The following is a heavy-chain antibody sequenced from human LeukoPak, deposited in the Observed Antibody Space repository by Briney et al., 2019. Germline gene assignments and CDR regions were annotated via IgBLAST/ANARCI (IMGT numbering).Heavy chain of an antibody. Sequence: ASVKVSCKTSGYTFITRYLHWVRQAPGQGLEWMGLVNPGGGSTTYALKFEGRVTMTRETSTSTVYMELSSLTSDDTAVYYCAREATTSQFGYWGQGTLVTVSS. CDR3: AREATTSQFGY. CDR1: GYTFITRY. J-gene: IGHJ4*02. D-gene: IGHD4-17*01. V-gene: IGHV1-46*01. CDR2: VNPGGGST.